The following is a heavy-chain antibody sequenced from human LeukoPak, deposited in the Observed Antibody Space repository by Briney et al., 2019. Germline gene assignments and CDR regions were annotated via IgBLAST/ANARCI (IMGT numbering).Heavy chain of an antibody. Sequence: PGGSLRLSCAASGFTFSSYSMDWVRQAPGKGLEWVSSTTSTSSYIYYADSVKGRFTISRDNAKNSLYLQINSLRAEDTAIYYCAKRGTPFDYWGQGTLVTVSS. CDR1: GFTFSSYS. CDR3: AKRGTPFDY. V-gene: IGHV3-21*04. J-gene: IGHJ4*02. CDR2: TTSTSSYI.